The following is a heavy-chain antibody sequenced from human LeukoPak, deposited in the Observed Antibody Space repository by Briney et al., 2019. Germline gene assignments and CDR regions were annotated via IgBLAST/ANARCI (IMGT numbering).Heavy chain of an antibody. CDR3: SRHLGYCSSTSCYTYAFDI. CDR1: AFTLSSYW. V-gene: IGHV3-7*01. D-gene: IGHD2-2*02. Sequence: GGSLRLSCAASAFTLSSYWMSWVRQAPGKGLEWVANIKQDGSEKYYVDSVKGRFTISRDNAKNSLYLQMSSLRAEDTAVYYCSRHLGYCSSTSCYTYAFDIWGQGTMVTVSS. J-gene: IGHJ3*02. CDR2: IKQDGSEK.